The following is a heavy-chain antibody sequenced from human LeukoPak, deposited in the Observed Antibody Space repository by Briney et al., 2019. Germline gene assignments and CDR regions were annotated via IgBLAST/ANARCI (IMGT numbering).Heavy chain of an antibody. V-gene: IGHV3-30*04. J-gene: IGHJ4*02. D-gene: IGHD6-6*01. CDR2: IAYDGSDK. Sequence: GGSLRLSCAASGFTFSDYIMNWVRQAPGKGLEWVAVIAYDGSDKYYADSVRGRFTISRDNSKNTVYLQMNNLKTEDTAIYYCASVLDYWGQGILVTVSS. CDR1: GFTFSDYI. CDR3: ASVLDY.